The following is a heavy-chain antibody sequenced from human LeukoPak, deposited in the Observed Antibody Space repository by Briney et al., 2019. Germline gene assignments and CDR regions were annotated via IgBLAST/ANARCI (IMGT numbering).Heavy chain of an antibody. Sequence: QPGRSLRLSCAASGFTFSSYAMHWVRQAPGKRLEWVAVISYDGSNKYYADSVKGRFTISRDNSKNTLYLQMNSLRAEDTAVYYCARDFSLASYGSGSYYMTFDYWGQGTLVTVSS. CDR3: ARDFSLASYGSGSYYMTFDY. CDR1: GFTFSSYA. V-gene: IGHV3-30-3*01. D-gene: IGHD3-10*01. J-gene: IGHJ4*02. CDR2: ISYDGSNK.